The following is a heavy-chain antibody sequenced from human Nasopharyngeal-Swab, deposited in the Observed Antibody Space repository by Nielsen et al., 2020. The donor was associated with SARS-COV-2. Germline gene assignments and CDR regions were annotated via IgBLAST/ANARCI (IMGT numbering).Heavy chain of an antibody. CDR1: GFTFDDYA. CDR2: ISWNSGSI. J-gene: IGHJ6*03. CDR3: AKDGGYSYGSYYYYYMDV. D-gene: IGHD5-18*01. V-gene: IGHV3-9*01. Sequence: GGSLRPSCAASGFTFDDYAMHWVRQAPGKGLEWVSGISWNSGSIGYADSVKGRFTISRDNAKNSLYLQMNSLRAEDTALYYCAKDGGYSYGSYYYYYMDVWGKGTTVTVSS.